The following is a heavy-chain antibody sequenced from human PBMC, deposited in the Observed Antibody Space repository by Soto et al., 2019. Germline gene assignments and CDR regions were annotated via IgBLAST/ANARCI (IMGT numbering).Heavy chain of an antibody. J-gene: IGHJ4*02. Sequence: EVQLVESGGGLVKPGGSLRLSCAASGFTFSNAWMNWVRQAPGKGLEWVGRIKSKTDGGATDYGAPVKGRFTISRDDSKNTLYLQMNSLKTEDTAVYYCTTLTMLLVHDDCWGQGTLVTVSS. CDR1: GFTFSNAW. V-gene: IGHV3-15*07. CDR2: IKSKTDGGAT. CDR3: TTLTMLLVHDDC. D-gene: IGHD3-22*01.